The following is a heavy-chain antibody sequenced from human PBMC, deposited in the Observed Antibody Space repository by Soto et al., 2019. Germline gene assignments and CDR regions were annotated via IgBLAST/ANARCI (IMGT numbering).Heavy chain of an antibody. CDR3: ARAPTYYYDSSGPPPDY. J-gene: IGHJ4*02. Sequence: GASVKVSCKASGYTFTSYGISWVRQAPGQGLEWMGWISAYNGNTNYAQKLQGRVTMTTDTSTSTAYMELRSLRSDDTAVYYCARAPTYYYDSSGPPPDYWGQGTLVTVSS. CDR1: GYTFTSYG. V-gene: IGHV1-18*01. D-gene: IGHD3-22*01. CDR2: ISAYNGNT.